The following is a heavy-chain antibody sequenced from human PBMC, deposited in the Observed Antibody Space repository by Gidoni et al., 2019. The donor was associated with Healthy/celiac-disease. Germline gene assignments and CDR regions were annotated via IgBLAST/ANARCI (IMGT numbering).Heavy chain of an antibody. Sequence: QLQLQESGPGLVKPSETLSLTCTVSGGPISSSRYFWGWLRQPPGKGLEGIGSTYYSGSPYYNPSLKSRVTISVDTSKNQFSLKLSSVTAADTAVYYCARHYSRGGSNTIFGVVIMAYDAFDIWGQGTMVTVSS. CDR1: GGPISSSRYF. CDR3: ARHYSRGGSNTIFGVVIMAYDAFDI. J-gene: IGHJ3*02. CDR2: TYYSGSP. D-gene: IGHD3-3*01. V-gene: IGHV4-39*01.